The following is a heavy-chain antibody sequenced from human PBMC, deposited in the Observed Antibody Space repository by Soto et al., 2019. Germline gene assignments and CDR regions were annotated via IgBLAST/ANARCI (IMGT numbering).Heavy chain of an antibody. CDR3: VKSEEGDFWSGYYMDY. D-gene: IGHD3-3*01. J-gene: IGHJ4*02. CDR1: GFTFSSYA. V-gene: IGHV3-64D*08. Sequence: GGSLRLSCSASGFTFSSYAMHWVRQAPGKGLEYVSAISSNGGSTYYADSVKGRFTISRDNSKNTLYLQMSSLRAEDTAVYYCVKSEEGDFWSGYYMDYWGQGTLVTVSS. CDR2: ISSNGGST.